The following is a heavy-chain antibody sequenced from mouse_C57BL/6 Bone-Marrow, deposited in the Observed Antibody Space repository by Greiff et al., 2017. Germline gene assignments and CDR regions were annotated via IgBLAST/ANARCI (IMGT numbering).Heavy chain of an antibody. V-gene: IGHV5-12*01. J-gene: IGHJ1*03. D-gene: IGHD1-1*01. CDR2: LSNGGGSP. CDR3: ARHEYYGWYCDG. CDR1: GFTFSDYY. Sequence: VQLVESGGGLVQPGGSLKLSCAASGFTFSDYYLYWVRQTPAKRLEWVAYLSNGGGSPYYPATVKGRFTISRDNAKNTLYLQMSSLKSEDTAMYYGARHEYYGWYCDGWGTGTTVTVSS.